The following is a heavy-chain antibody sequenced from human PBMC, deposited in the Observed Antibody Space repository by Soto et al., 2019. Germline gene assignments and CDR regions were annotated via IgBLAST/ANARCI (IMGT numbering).Heavy chain of an antibody. CDR2: IWYDGSNK. V-gene: IGHV3-33*01. D-gene: IGHD4-17*01. CDR3: ARDREFTVTTFQAYYMDV. Sequence: GGSLRLSCAASGFTFSSYGMHWVRQAPGKGLEWVAVIWYDGSNKYYADSVKGRFTISRDNSKNTLYLQMNSLRAEDTAVYYCARDREFTVTTFQAYYMDVWGKGTTVTVSS. CDR1: GFTFSSYG. J-gene: IGHJ6*03.